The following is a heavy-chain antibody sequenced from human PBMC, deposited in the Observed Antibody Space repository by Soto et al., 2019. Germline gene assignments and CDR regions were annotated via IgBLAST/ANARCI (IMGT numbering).Heavy chain of an antibody. J-gene: IGHJ6*02. V-gene: IGHV1-2*04. CDR1: GYTFTGYY. D-gene: IGHD3-22*01. CDR3: ARVAYDSSGYHGMDV. CDR2: INPNSGGT. Sequence: QVQLVQSGAEVKKPGASVKVSCKASGYTFTGYYIHWVRQAPGQGLEWVGWINPNSGGTNYAQEFQGWVTMTRDTSITTAYMELSRLRSDDTAMYYCARVAYDSSGYHGMDVWGQGTTVTVSS.